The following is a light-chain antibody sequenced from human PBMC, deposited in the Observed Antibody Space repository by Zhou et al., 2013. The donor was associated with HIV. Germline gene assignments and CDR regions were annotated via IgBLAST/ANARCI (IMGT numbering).Light chain of an antibody. V-gene: IGKV1-5*03. CDR2: QAS. CDR3: QQYNNWVPIT. J-gene: IGKJ5*01. CDR1: QSISSR. Sequence: DIQMTQSPSTLSASVGDRVTITCRASQSISSRLAWYQQKSGKAPKLLINQASRLESGVSPRFSASGSGTEFTLIISSLQSEDFAVYYCQQYNNWVPITFGQGTRLEIK.